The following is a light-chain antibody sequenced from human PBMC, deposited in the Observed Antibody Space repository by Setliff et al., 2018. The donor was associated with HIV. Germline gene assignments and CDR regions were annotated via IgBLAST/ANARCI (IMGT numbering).Light chain of an antibody. CDR3: SASRPSRTLVV. V-gene: IGLV2-14*02. J-gene: IGLJ1*01. CDR1: SNDVGRYDL. CDR2: KLI. Sequence: QSALTQPASVSGSPGQSITISCTGTSNDVGRYDLVSWYQQLPGEAPKLIIFKLINRPSGVSDRFSGSKSGNTASLTISGLQAEDEADYYCSASRPSRTLVVFGTGTKVTVL.